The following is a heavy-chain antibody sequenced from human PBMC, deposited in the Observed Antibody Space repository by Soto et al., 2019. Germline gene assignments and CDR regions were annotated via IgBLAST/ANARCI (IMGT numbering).Heavy chain of an antibody. CDR2: IYYSGST. V-gene: IGHV4-59*08. Sequence: SETLSLTCTVSGGSISSYYWSWIRPPPGKGLEWIGYIYYSGSTNYNPSLKSRVTISVDTSKNQFSLKLSSVTAADTAVYYCARTSDIYYYYYYMDVWGKGTTVTVSS. J-gene: IGHJ6*03. CDR3: ARTSDIYYYYYYMDV. CDR1: GGSISSYY. D-gene: IGHD2-2*01.